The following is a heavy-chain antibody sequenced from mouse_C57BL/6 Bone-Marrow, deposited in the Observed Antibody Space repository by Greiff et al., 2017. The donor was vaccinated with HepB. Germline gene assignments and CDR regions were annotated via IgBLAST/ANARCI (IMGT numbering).Heavy chain of an antibody. D-gene: IGHD2-14*01. Sequence: DVHLVESGPELVKPGASVKIPCKASGYTFTDYNMDWVKQSHGKSLEWIGDINPNNGGTIYNQKFKGKATLTVDKSSSTAYMELRSLTSEDTAVYYCARPPMRVRRRPRWYFDVWGTGTTVTVSS. CDR3: ARPPMRVRRRPRWYFDV. CDR1: GYTFTDYN. V-gene: IGHV1-18*01. CDR2: INPNNGGT. J-gene: IGHJ1*03.